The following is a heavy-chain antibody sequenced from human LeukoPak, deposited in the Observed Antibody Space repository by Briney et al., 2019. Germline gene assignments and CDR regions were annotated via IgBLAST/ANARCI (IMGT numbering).Heavy chain of an antibody. CDR1: GFTFSSYG. Sequence: QPGRSLRLSCAASGFTFSSYGMHWVRQAPGKGLEWVAVISYDGSNKYYADSVNGRFTISRDNSKNTLYLQMNSLRAEDTAVYYCAKESGPTVVTAREYFQHWGQGTLVTVSS. CDR3: AKESGPTVVTAREYFQH. D-gene: IGHD2-21*02. V-gene: IGHV3-30*18. CDR2: ISYDGSNK. J-gene: IGHJ1*01.